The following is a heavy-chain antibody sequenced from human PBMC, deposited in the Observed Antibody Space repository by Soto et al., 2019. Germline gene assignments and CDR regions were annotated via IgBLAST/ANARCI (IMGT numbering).Heavy chain of an antibody. J-gene: IGHJ4*02. CDR2: ISYDGSNK. Sequence: QVQLVESGGGVVQPGRSLRLSCAASGFTFSSYGMHWVRQAPGMGLEWVAVISYDGSNKYYADSVKGRFTISRDNSKNTLYLQMNSLRAEDTAVYYCAKDPGGQAVALDYWGQGTLVTVSS. CDR3: AKDPGGQAVALDY. D-gene: IGHD6-19*01. V-gene: IGHV3-30*18. CDR1: GFTFSSYG.